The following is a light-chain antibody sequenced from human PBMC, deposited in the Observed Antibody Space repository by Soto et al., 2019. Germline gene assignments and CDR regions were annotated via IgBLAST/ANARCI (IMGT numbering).Light chain of an antibody. Sequence: DIQMTQSPSAMSASVGDRVTITCRASQGISNYLAWFQQKPGNVPKRLIYAASTLESGVPSRFSGSGSGTEFTLTISSLQPEDSATYYCLQQASVPITFCPGTRVDIK. CDR2: AAS. CDR1: QGISNY. J-gene: IGKJ3*01. CDR3: LQQASVPIT. V-gene: IGKV1-17*03.